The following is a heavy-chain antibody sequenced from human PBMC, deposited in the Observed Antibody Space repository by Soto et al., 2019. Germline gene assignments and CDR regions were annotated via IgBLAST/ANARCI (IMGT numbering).Heavy chain of an antibody. V-gene: IGHV3-72*01. J-gene: IGHJ4*02. Sequence: PGGSLRLSCAASGFTFSDHYMDWVRQAPGKGLEWVGRTRNKAHSHTTEYAASVKGRFTISRDDSKNSLYLQMNSLKVEDTAVYYCARATTVTDSWGQGALVTVSS. D-gene: IGHD4-17*01. CDR2: TRNKAHSHTT. CDR3: ARATTVTDS. CDR1: GFTFSDHY.